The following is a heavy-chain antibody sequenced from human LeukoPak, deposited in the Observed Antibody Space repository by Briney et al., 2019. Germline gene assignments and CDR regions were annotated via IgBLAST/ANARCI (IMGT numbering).Heavy chain of an antibody. CDR2: ISAYNGNT. J-gene: IGHJ6*03. V-gene: IGHV1-18*01. D-gene: IGHD3-9*01. CDR1: GYTFTSYG. CDR3: ARFQGGTYDILTGVPMEKDYYMDV. Sequence: GASVKVSCKASGYTFTSYGISWVRQAPGQGLEWMGWISAYNGNTNYAQKLQGRVTMTTDTSTSTAYMELRSLRSDDTAVYYCARFQGGTYDILTGVPMEKDYYMDVWGKGTTVTVSS.